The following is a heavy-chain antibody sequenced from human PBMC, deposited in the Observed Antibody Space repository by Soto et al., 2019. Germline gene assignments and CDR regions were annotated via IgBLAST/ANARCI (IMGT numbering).Heavy chain of an antibody. V-gene: IGHV4-34*01. J-gene: IGHJ4*02. CDR1: GGSFSGYY. CDR2: INHSGST. D-gene: IGHD1-26*01. Sequence: QVQLQQWGAGLLKPSETLSLTCAVYGGSFSGYYWSWIRQPPGKGLEWIGEINHSGSTNYNPSLKSRVTISVHTSKNQFSLKLSSVTAAVTAVYYCARVRVGATFCLDYWGQGTLVTVSS. CDR3: ARVRVGATFCLDY.